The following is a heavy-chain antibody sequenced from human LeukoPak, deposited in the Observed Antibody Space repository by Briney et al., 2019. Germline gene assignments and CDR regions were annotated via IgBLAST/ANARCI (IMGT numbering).Heavy chain of an antibody. V-gene: IGHV4-34*01. Sequence: SETLSLTCAVYGGSFSGYYWSWIRQPPGKGLEWIGEINHSGSTNYNPSLKSRVTISVDTSKNQFSLKLSSVTAADTAVYNCARAIYFDWLLFGNGRGSFDYWGQGTLVTVYS. CDR2: INHSGST. CDR1: GGSFSGYY. J-gene: IGHJ4*02. D-gene: IGHD3-9*01. CDR3: ARAIYFDWLLFGNGRGSFDY.